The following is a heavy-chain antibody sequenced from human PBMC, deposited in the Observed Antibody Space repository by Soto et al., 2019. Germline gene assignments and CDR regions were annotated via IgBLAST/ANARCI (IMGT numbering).Heavy chain of an antibody. D-gene: IGHD2-15*01. CDR2: IWSDGSNT. Sequence: GGSLSLSCAASGFTFSPYGLEWVLQAPLKGLDGVEVIWSDGSNTYYGESGEGRFNTYRDNSKNTLYLQMHSLRVEDPAVYYCARSSTPYAQGWTPGVWGKGTTVTVS. CDR3: ARSSTPYAQGWTPGV. V-gene: IGHV3-33*03. CDR1: GFTFSPYG. J-gene: IGHJ6*03.